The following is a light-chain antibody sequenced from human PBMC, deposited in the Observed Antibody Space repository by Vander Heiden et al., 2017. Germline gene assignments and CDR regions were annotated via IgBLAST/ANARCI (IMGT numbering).Light chain of an antibody. V-gene: IGKV1-5*03. CDR2: TAS. Sequence: DIQITLPPSTLSASVGDRVTITCRASQSISTWLAWYQQKPGKAPNLLIYTASSLASGVPSRFSGSGSGTEFTLTISSLQPDDFATYYCQQYKIYSGTFGQGTKVEIK. CDR3: QQYKIYSGT. J-gene: IGKJ1*01. CDR1: QSISTW.